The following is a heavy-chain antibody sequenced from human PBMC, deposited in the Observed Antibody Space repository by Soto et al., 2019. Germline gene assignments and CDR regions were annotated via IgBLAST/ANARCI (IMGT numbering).Heavy chain of an antibody. CDR3: AKGSGYCSGGSCYIYFDY. CDR1: GFTFSSYA. J-gene: IGHJ4*02. CDR2: ISGSGGST. V-gene: IGHV3-23*01. Sequence: GGSLRLSCAASGFTFSSYAMSWVRQAPGKGLEWVSAISGSGGSTYYADSVKGRFTISRDNSKNTLYLQMNSLRAEDTAVYYCAKGSGYCSGGSCYIYFDYWGQGTLVTVSS. D-gene: IGHD2-15*01.